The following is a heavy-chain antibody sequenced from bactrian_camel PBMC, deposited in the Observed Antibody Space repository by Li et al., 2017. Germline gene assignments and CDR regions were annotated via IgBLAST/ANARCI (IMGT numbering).Heavy chain of an antibody. J-gene: IGHJ4*01. Sequence: VESGGSLTLTCKVHVLSYCMGWFRQAPGKEREGAAAIGSYGSLNYADSVKGRFTISRDNAKSTLYLQLNALESEDTAIYYCAKDSVSRRWPFWDGATHTRGLGTQVTVS. CDR1: VLSYCM. CDR2: IGSYGSL. D-gene: IGHD2*01. V-gene: IGHV3S53*01. CDR3: AKDSVSRRWPFWDGATHT.